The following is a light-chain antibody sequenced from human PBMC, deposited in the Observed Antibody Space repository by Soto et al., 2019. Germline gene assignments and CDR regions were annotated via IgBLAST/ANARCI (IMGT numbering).Light chain of an antibody. J-gene: IGKJ1*01. CDR1: QTISTY. Sequence: DIQMTQSPSSLSASAGDRVTISCRASQTISTYLHWFQQKPGKAPDLLIYGASTLQSGVPSRFSGSGSGTDFTLIISNLQPEDLATYYCQQTYSAPWTFGQGTKVEIK. CDR3: QQTYSAPWT. V-gene: IGKV1-39*01. CDR2: GAS.